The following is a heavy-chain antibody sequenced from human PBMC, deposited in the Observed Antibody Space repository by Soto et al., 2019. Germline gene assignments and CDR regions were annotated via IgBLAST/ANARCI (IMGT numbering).Heavy chain of an antibody. CDR3: ARVGTIFGVVTLYYYYYMDV. CDR1: GYTFTSNG. Sequence: QVQLVQSGAEVKKPGASVKVSCKASGYTFTSNGISWVRQAPGQGLEWMGWISAYNGNTNYAQKLQGRVTMTTDTSTSTAYMELRSLRSDDTAVYYCARVGTIFGVVTLYYYYYMDVWGKGTTVTVSS. D-gene: IGHD3-3*01. V-gene: IGHV1-18*01. J-gene: IGHJ6*03. CDR2: ISAYNGNT.